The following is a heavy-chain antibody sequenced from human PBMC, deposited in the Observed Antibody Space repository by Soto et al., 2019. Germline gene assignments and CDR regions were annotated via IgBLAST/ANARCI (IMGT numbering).Heavy chain of an antibody. V-gene: IGHV4-38-2*01. CDR2: IYHSGST. D-gene: IGHD1-7*01. Sequence: SETLSLTCDVSGYSISSDNYWGWIRQPPGKGLEWIGSIYHSGSTYYNPSLISRVTISVDTSKKQFSLKLSSVTATDTAVYYCARADKWNYYLDYWGPGTLDTVSS. CDR3: ARADKWNYYLDY. CDR1: GYSISSDNY. J-gene: IGHJ4*02.